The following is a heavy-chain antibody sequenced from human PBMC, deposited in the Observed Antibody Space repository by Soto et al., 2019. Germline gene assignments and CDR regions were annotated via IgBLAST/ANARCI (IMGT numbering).Heavy chain of an antibody. CDR1: GYSFTSYW. Sequence: PGEALKISWKGSGYSFTSYWIGGVRQIPGKGLAWMAIIYPGDSDTRYSPSFQGQVTFSADKSISTAYLQWSSLKASHTAMYYCARMAAAGHDAFDLCGQGTLVTVS. J-gene: IGHJ3*01. CDR2: IYPGDSDT. V-gene: IGHV5-51*01. D-gene: IGHD6-13*01. CDR3: ARMAAAGHDAFDL.